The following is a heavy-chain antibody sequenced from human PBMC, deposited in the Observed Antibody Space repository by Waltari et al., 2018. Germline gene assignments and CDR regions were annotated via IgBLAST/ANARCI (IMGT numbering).Heavy chain of an antibody. CDR1: GYPFTGSY. CDR3: ARGEVPQWLGAFDI. Sequence: QVQLVQSGAEGKKPGASVKVSCKASGYPFTGSYMHWGRPAPGQGLEWRGWINPNSGGTNYAQKFQGRVTMTRDTSISTAYMELSRLRSDDTAVYYCARGEVPQWLGAFDIWGQGTMVTVSS. CDR2: INPNSGGT. D-gene: IGHD6-19*01. J-gene: IGHJ3*02. V-gene: IGHV1-2*02.